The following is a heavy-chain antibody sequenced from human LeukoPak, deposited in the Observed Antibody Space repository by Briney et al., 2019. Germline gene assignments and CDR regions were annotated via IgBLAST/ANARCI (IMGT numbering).Heavy chain of an antibody. V-gene: IGHV3-21*01. J-gene: IGHJ2*01. CDR1: AFIFTTYS. CDR2: IGSRSTSI. CDR3: AREKDEAFDV. Sequence: GGSLRLSCAAASAFIFTTYSMNWVRQAPGKGLEWVSSIGSRSTSIYYADSVKGRFTISRDNAKNSLFLQMNSLRAEDTAVYYCAREKDEAFDVWGRGTLVTVSS.